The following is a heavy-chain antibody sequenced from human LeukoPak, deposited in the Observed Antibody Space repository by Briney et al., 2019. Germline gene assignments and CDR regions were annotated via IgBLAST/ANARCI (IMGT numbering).Heavy chain of an antibody. CDR2: INPSGGST. V-gene: IGHV1-46*01. J-gene: IGHJ4*02. CDR1: GYTFTTYG. CDR3: ARLHSSPPHY. Sequence: ASVKVSCKTSGYTFTTYGISWVRQAPGQGPEWMGIINPSGGSTSYAQKFQGRVTMTRDTSTSTVYMELSSLRSEDTAVYYCARLHSSPPHYWGQGTLVTVSS. D-gene: IGHD4-11*01.